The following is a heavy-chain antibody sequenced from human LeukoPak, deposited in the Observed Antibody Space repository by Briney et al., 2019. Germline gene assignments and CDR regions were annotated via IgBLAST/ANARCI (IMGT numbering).Heavy chain of an antibody. CDR1: GFTFSSYA. J-gene: IGHJ4*02. CDR3: ARFPDFDWLFFDY. D-gene: IGHD3-9*01. V-gene: IGHV3-30*04. Sequence: PGRSLRLSCAASGFTFSSYAMHWVRQAPGKGLEWVAVISYDGSNKYYADSVKGRFTISRDNSKSTLYLQMNSLRAEDTAVYYCARFPDFDWLFFDYWGQGTLVTVSS. CDR2: ISYDGSNK.